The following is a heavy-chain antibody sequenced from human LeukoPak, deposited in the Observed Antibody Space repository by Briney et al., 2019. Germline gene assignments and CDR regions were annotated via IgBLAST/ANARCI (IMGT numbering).Heavy chain of an antibody. V-gene: IGHV1-2*06. CDR2: INSNSGAT. CDR3: ARDLPSTSNWELDF. CDR1: GGTFSSYA. Sequence: ASVKVSCKASGGTFSSYAISWVRQAPGQGLEWMGRINSNSGATDDAQNFQVRVTMTRDTSISTAYMELSRLTSDDTAVYYCARDLPSTSNWELDFWGQGTLVIVSS. D-gene: IGHD1-26*01. J-gene: IGHJ4*02.